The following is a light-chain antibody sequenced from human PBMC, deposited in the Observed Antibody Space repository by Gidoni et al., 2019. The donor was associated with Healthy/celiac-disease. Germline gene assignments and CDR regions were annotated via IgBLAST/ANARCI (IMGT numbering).Light chain of an antibody. Sequence: DIVMTQSPLSLPVTPGEPASISCRSSQSLLHSNGYNYLDWYLQKPGQSPQLLIYLGSNRASGVPDRFSGSGSGTDFTLKISRVEAEDVGVYYCMQALQTPFTFGGXTKVGIK. CDR3: MQALQTPFT. V-gene: IGKV2-28*01. CDR2: LGS. J-gene: IGKJ4*01. CDR1: QSLLHSNGYNY.